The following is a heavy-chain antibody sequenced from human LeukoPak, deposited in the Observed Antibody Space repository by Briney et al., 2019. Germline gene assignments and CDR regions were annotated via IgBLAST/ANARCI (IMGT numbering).Heavy chain of an antibody. CDR3: ARDPRPRSGGRIFFDY. V-gene: IGHV3-21*01. Sequence: VKPGGALRLSCAASGFSFSTYSMNWIRQAPGKGLEWVSSINSDSIWIYYADSVRGRFTISRDNARNSLYLQMNSLRAEDTAVYYCARDPRPRSGGRIFFDYWGQGTLVTVSS. CDR1: GFSFSTYS. CDR2: INSDSIWI. D-gene: IGHD2-15*01. J-gene: IGHJ4*02.